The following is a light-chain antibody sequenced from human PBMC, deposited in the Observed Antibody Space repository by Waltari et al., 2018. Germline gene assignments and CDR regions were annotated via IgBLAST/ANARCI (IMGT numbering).Light chain of an antibody. CDR2: WAS. Sequence: DIVMTQSPDSLAASLGERATITCKSSQTVLYSSTNKNYLAWYQQKPGQPPKLLIYWASTRESWVPDRFSGSGSGTDFTLTVSSLQAEDVAVYYCHQYYTTPYTFGQGTKLEIK. CDR1: QTVLYSSTNKNY. V-gene: IGKV4-1*01. CDR3: HQYYTTPYT. J-gene: IGKJ2*01.